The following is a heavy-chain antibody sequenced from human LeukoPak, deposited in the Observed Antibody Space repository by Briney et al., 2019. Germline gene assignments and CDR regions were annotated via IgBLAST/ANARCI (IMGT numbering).Heavy chain of an antibody. CDR1: GYSISTGYY. D-gene: IGHD6-6*01. J-gene: IGHJ4*02. CDR3: ARAFSIAARPWNY. CDR2: IYHSVKT. Sequence: SETLSLTCNVSGYSISTGYYWGWIRQPPGKGLEWIGKIYHSVKTYYNLSLKSRVTISIDTSKNQFSLKLSSVTAADTAVYYCARAFSIAARPWNYWGRGTLVTVSS. V-gene: IGHV4-38-2*02.